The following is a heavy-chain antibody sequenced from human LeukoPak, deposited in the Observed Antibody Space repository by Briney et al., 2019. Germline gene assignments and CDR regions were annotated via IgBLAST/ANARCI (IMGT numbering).Heavy chain of an antibody. CDR2: ISGSGGTT. Sequence: GGSLRLSCAASGFTFNYAWMSWVRQAPGKGLEWVSVISGSGGTTYYADSVKGRFTISRDNAKNTLYLQMNSLRAEDTAVYSCAGQKYSSSWYLFDYWGQGTLVTVSS. D-gene: IGHD6-13*01. CDR3: AGQKYSSSWYLFDY. V-gene: IGHV3-23*01. CDR1: GFTFNYAW. J-gene: IGHJ4*02.